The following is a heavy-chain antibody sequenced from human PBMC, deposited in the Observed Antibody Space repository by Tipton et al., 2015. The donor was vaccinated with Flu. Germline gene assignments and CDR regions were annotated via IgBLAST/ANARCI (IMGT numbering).Heavy chain of an antibody. J-gene: IGHJ4*02. CDR2: IHSRASP. D-gene: IGHD2-2*02. Sequence: TLSLTCTVSGGSISGFWWNWIRQPAGKGLEWIGHIHSRASPSYNPSLKSRVTMSVDMSKNQFSLRLSSATAEDTAVYYCAGGVGNSWYTTNWGQGVLVTVSS. CDR3: AGGVGNSWYTTN. V-gene: IGHV4-4*07. CDR1: GGSISGFW.